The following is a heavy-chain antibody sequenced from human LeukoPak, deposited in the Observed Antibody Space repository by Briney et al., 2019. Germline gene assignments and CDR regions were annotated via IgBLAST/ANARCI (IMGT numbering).Heavy chain of an antibody. J-gene: IGHJ4*02. CDR3: ARDNGDPRTYFDY. D-gene: IGHD4-17*01. CDR2: ISSSSTYI. Sequence: GGSLRLSCAASGFTFSSYSMNWVRQAPGKGLEWVSSISSSSTYIYYADSVRGRFTISRDNAKNSLYLQMNSLRAEDTAVYYCARDNGDPRTYFDYWGQGTLVTVSS. CDR1: GFTFSSYS. V-gene: IGHV3-21*01.